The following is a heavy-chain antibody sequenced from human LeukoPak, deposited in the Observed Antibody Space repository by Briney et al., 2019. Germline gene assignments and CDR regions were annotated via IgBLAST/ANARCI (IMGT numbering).Heavy chain of an antibody. CDR1: GFTVSSNY. D-gene: IGHD1-26*01. CDR2: IYSGGST. Sequence: GGSLRLSCAASGFTVSSNYMSWVRQAPGKGLEWVSVIYSGGSTYYADSVKGRFTISRDNSKNTLYLQMNSLRAEDTAVYYCAKGEERIETNGPIDYWGQGTLVTVSS. J-gene: IGHJ4*02. CDR3: AKGEERIETNGPIDY. V-gene: IGHV3-53*01.